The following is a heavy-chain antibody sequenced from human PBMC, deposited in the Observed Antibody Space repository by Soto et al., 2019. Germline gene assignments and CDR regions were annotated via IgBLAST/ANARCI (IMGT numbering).Heavy chain of an antibody. Sequence: ASVKVSCKASGCTFSSYTISWVRQAPGQGLEWMGRIIPILGIANYAQKFQGRVTITADKSTSTAYMELSSLRSEDTAVYYCVRGLYGSGSSYFDYWGQGTLVTVSS. CDR1: GCTFSSYT. V-gene: IGHV1-69*02. CDR3: VRGLYGSGSSYFDY. D-gene: IGHD3-10*01. CDR2: IIPILGIA. J-gene: IGHJ4*02.